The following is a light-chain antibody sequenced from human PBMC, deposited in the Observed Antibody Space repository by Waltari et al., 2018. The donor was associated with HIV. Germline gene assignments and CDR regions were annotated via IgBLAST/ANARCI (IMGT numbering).Light chain of an antibody. Sequence: ETVMTQSPATLSASPGDKVTFSCRASESVDNKVAWYQQKPGQSPRLLIYDASTGASGIPGRFSGSGSGTEFTLTISSLQSDDLAIYYCQQYKNWPPWTFGQGTKVEIK. J-gene: IGKJ1*01. CDR3: QQYKNWPPWT. V-gene: IGKV3-15*01. CDR1: ESVDNK. CDR2: DAS.